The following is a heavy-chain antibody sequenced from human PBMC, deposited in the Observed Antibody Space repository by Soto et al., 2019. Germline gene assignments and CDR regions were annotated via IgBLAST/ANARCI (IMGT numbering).Heavy chain of an antibody. J-gene: IGHJ3*02. Sequence: PSETLSLTCAVSGHSISSGYYWGWIRQPPGKGLEWIGNVHHNGNTYYNPSLKSRVTISLRTSKNQFSLKLSSVTAADTAVYYCARGADIMATTGDAFGIWGQGTMVTVSS. D-gene: IGHD5-12*01. V-gene: IGHV4-38-2*01. CDR1: GHSISSGYY. CDR3: ARGADIMATTGDAFGI. CDR2: VHHNGNT.